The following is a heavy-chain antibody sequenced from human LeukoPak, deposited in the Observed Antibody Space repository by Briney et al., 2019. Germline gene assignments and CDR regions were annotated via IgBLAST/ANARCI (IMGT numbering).Heavy chain of an antibody. CDR2: ISWNSGSI. D-gene: IGHD3-10*01. CDR3: ARDLRVGVDEAYFDY. V-gene: IGHV3-9*01. J-gene: IGHJ4*02. Sequence: PGGSLRLSCAASGFTFDDYAMHWVRQAPGKGLEWVSGISWNSGSIGYADSVKGRFTISRDNAKNSVYLQMNSLRAEDTAVYYCARDLRVGVDEAYFDYWGQGTLVTVSS. CDR1: GFTFDDYA.